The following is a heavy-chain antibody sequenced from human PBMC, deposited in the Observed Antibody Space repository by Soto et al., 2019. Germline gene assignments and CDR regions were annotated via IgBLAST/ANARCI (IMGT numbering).Heavy chain of an antibody. CDR3: ARRNHRWLHLWYFDL. Sequence: QVQLVQSGAEVKKPGSSVKVSCKASGGTFSNYPISWVRQAPGQGLEWMGGIIPIFGTVNYAQKFQGRVTITADESTSAAYMVRSSLRSEDTAVHYWARRNHRWLHLWYFDLGGRGTLVTVSS. CDR2: IIPIFGTV. D-gene: IGHD5-12*01. J-gene: IGHJ2*01. V-gene: IGHV1-69*12. CDR1: GGTFSNYP.